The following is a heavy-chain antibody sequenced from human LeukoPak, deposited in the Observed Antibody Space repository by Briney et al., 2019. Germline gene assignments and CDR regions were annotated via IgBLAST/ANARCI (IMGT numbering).Heavy chain of an antibody. CDR1: GGSIRSTSYY. CDR2: IYYSGST. CDR3: GRLFYDFWSGHYYYYMDV. J-gene: IGHJ6*03. Sequence: SETLSLTCTVSGGSIRSTSYYWGWIRQPPGKGLEWIGSIYYSGSTYYNPSLKSRVAISVDTSKNQFSLKLSSVTAADTAVYYCGRLFYDFWSGHYYYYMDVWGKGTTVTVSS. D-gene: IGHD3-3*01. V-gene: IGHV4-39*01.